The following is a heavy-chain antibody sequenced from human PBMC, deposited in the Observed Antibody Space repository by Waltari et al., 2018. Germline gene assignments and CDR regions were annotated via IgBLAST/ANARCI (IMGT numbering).Heavy chain of an antibody. V-gene: IGHV4-59*01. J-gene: IGHJ2*01. CDR1: GGSIGTYY. D-gene: IGHD5-12*01. Sequence: QVQLQESSPGLVKPSETLSLTCNVSGGSIGTYYWSWIRESPGKGLEWIGYIEYSGTTDYNPSLKSRVTIAVDPSKHQFSLKVTSVTAADTAIYYCARLVATYWNFDLWGRGTLVTVSS. CDR3: ARLVATYWNFDL. CDR2: IEYSGTT.